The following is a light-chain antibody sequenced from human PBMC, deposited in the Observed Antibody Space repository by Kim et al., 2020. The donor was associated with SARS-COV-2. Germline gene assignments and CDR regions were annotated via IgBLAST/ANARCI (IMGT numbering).Light chain of an antibody. CDR3: LQHSTYPIT. V-gene: IGKV1-17*01. CDR2: GAS. CDR1: QDIRND. Sequence: ASVGDRDTISCRASQDIRNDLGWYQQNPGRDPKRLIYGASSLQSGVPSRFSGSGSGTEFTLTISSVQPEDFATYFCLQHSTYPITFGQGTRLEIK. J-gene: IGKJ5*01.